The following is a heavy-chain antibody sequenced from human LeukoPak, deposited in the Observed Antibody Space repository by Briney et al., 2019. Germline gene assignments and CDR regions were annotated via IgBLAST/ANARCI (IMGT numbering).Heavy chain of an antibody. CDR3: ARFILGLGYYDSGEAFDI. V-gene: IGHV4-4*07. J-gene: IGHJ3*02. D-gene: IGHD3-22*01. CDR2: IYTSGST. CDR1: GGSISSYY. Sequence: PSETLSLTCTVSGGSISSYYWSWIRQPAGKGLEWIGRIYTSGSTNYNPSLKSRVTMSVDTSKNQFSLKLSSVTAADTAVYYCARFILGLGYYDSGEAFDIWGQGTMVTVSS.